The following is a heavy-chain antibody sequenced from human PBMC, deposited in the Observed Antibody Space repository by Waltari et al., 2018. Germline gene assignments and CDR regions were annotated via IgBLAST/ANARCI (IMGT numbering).Heavy chain of an antibody. Sequence: QVQLVQSGAEVKKPGASVKVSCKASGYTFTGYYMHWVRQAPGQGLEWMGWINPNSGGTNYAQKFQGRVTMDRDTAISTAYMELSRLRSDDTAVYYCARARRGIVVGVAATWEAFDIWGQGTMVTVSS. CDR1: GYTFTGYY. J-gene: IGHJ3*02. CDR2: INPNSGGT. CDR3: ARARRGIVVGVAATWEAFDI. V-gene: IGHV1-2*02. D-gene: IGHD2-15*01.